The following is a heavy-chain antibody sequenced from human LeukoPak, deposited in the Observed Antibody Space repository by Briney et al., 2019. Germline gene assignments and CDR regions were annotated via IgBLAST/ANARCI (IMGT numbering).Heavy chain of an antibody. CDR1: GGTFSSYA. Sequence: ASVKVSXKASGGTFSSYAISWVRQAPGQGLEWMGGIIPIFGTANYAQKFQGRVTITADESTSTAYMELSSLRSEDTAVYYCARCRSPDQLPHTYFDYWGQGTLVTVSS. CDR2: IIPIFGTA. D-gene: IGHD2-2*01. V-gene: IGHV1-69*13. CDR3: ARCRSPDQLPHTYFDY. J-gene: IGHJ4*02.